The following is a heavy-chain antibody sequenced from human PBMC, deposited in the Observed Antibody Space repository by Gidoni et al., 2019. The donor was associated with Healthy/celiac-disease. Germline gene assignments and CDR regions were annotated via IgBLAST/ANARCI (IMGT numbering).Heavy chain of an antibody. J-gene: IGHJ5*02. CDR1: GGSVSSGSYY. CDR2: IYYSGST. Sequence: QVQLQESGPGLVKPSETLSLTCTVSGGSVSSGSYYWSWIRQPPGKGLEWIGYIYYSGSTNYNPSLKSRVTISVDTSKNQFSLKLSSVTAADTAVYYCARVRAATYYDFWSGHPNWFDPWGQGTLVTVSS. D-gene: IGHD3-3*01. CDR3: ARVRAATYYDFWSGHPNWFDP. V-gene: IGHV4-61*01.